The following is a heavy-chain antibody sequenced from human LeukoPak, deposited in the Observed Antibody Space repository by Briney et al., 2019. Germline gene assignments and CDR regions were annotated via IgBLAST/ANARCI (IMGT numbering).Heavy chain of an antibody. CDR1: GFTFSSYG. J-gene: IGHJ5*02. V-gene: IGHV3-33*01. D-gene: IGHD2-2*01. CDR3: ARDKEYCSSTSCYLSGWFDP. Sequence: GRSLRLSCAASGFTFSSYGMHWVRRAPGKGLEWVAVIWYDGSNKYYADSVKGRFTISRDNSKNTLYLQMNSLRAEDTAVYYCARDKEYCSSTSCYLSGWFDPWGQGTLVTVSS. CDR2: IWYDGSNK.